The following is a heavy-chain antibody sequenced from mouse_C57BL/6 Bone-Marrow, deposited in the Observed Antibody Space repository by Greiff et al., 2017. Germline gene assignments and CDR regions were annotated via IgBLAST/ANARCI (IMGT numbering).Heavy chain of an antibody. J-gene: IGHJ1*03. V-gene: IGHV2-5*01. CDR2: IWRGGST. D-gene: IGHD1-1*01. CDR3: AKGRLLRYPGNCDV. CDR1: GFSLTSYG. Sequence: QVQLQQSGPGLVQPSQSLSITCTVSGFSLTSYGVHWVRQSPGKGLEWLGVIWRGGSTDYTAAFMSRLSITKDNSKRQVFFKMNRLQADDSTISYFAKGRLLRYPGNCDVWGTGTTVTVSS.